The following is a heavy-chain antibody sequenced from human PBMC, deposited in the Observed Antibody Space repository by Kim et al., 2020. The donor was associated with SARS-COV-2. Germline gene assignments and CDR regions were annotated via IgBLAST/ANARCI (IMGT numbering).Heavy chain of an antibody. D-gene: IGHD1-26*01. CDR1: GGSISSGGYY. J-gene: IGHJ3*02. Sequence: SETLSLTCTVSGGSISSGGYYWSWIRQHPGKGLEWIGYIYYSGSTYYNPSLKSRVTISVDTSKNQFSLKLSSVTAADTAVYYCARVIVGAYWPQVAFDIWGQGTMVTVSS. CDR2: IYYSGST. CDR3: ARVIVGAYWPQVAFDI. V-gene: IGHV4-31*03.